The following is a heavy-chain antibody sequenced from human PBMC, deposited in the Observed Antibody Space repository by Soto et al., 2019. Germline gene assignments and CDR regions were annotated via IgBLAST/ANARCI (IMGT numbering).Heavy chain of an antibody. D-gene: IGHD4-17*01. V-gene: IGHV3-21*01. Sequence: PGGSLRLSCAASGFTFSSYSMNWVRQAPGKGLEWVSSISSSSSYIYYADSVKGRFTIPRDNAKNSLYLQMNSLRAEDTAVYYCATTTVISWGYYFDYWGQGTLVTVSS. J-gene: IGHJ4*02. CDR2: ISSSSSYI. CDR1: GFTFSSYS. CDR3: ATTTVISWGYYFDY.